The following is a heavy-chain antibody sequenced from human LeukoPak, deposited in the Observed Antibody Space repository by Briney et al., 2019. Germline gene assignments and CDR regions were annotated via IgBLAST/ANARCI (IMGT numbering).Heavy chain of an antibody. D-gene: IGHD3-10*01. CDR1: GYTLTELS. J-gene: IGHJ4*02. Sequence: ASVKVSCKVSGYTLTELSMHWVRQAPGKGLEWMGGFDPEDGETIYAQKFQGRVTMTEDTSTDTAYMELNSLRSEDTAVYYCATSMVRGVISALDYWGQGTLVTVSS. V-gene: IGHV1-24*01. CDR2: FDPEDGET. CDR3: ATSMVRGVISALDY.